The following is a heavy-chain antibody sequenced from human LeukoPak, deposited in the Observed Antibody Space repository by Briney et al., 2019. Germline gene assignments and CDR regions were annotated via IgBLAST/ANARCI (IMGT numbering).Heavy chain of an antibody. Sequence: GASVKVSCKASGYSFTAYYMHWVRQAPGQGLEWMGWSNPKSGGTKYAQKFQGRVTMTRDTSISTAYMELSRLRSDDTAVYYCARGSSGTYYDYVWGSYDFDYWGQGTLVTVSS. V-gene: IGHV1-2*02. CDR3: ARGSSGTYYDYVWGSYDFDY. J-gene: IGHJ4*02. D-gene: IGHD3-16*01. CDR1: GYSFTAYY. CDR2: SNPKSGGT.